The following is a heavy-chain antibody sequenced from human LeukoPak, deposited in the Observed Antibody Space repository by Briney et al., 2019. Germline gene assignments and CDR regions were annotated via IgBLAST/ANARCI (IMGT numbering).Heavy chain of an antibody. Sequence: SETLSLTCAASGGSISSGGYSWSWIRQPPGTGLEWIGYIYHSGSTYYNPSLKSRVTISVDRSKNQFSLKLSSVTAADTAVYYCARSIYVWGSYRYNWFDPWGQGTLVTVSS. CDR3: ARSIYVWGSYRYNWFDP. CDR2: IYHSGST. D-gene: IGHD3-16*02. CDR1: GGSISSGGYS. V-gene: IGHV4-30-2*01. J-gene: IGHJ5*02.